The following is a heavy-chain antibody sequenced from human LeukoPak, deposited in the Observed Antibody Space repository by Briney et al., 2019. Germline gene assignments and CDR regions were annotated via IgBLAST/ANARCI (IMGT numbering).Heavy chain of an antibody. V-gene: IGHV1-2*02. Sequence: ASVKVSCKASGYTSTGYYMHWVRQAPGQGLEWMGWINPNSGGTNYAQKFQGRVTMTRDTSISTAYMELSRLRSDDTAVYYCARVANRGYYYMDVWGKGTTVTVSS. CDR1: GYTSTGYY. D-gene: IGHD1-14*01. J-gene: IGHJ6*03. CDR3: ARVANRGYYYMDV. CDR2: INPNSGGT.